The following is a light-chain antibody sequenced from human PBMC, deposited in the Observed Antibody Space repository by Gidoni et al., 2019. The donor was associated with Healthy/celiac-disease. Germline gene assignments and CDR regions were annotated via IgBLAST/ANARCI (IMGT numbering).Light chain of an antibody. J-gene: IGKJ4*01. Sequence: DIQMTKSPSSLSASVGDRVTITCRASQGISNSLAWYQQKPGKAPKLLLYAASRLESGVPSRFSGSGSGTDYTLTISSLQPEDFATYYCQQYYSTPPLTFGGGTKVEIK. CDR2: AAS. CDR1: QGISNS. CDR3: QQYYSTPPLT. V-gene: IGKV1-NL1*01.